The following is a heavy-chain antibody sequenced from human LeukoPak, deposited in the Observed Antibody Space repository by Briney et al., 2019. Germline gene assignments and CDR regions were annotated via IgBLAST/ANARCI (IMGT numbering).Heavy chain of an antibody. V-gene: IGHV4-61*02. Sequence: PSQTLSLTCSVSGGSISSSNYYWSWIRQPAGKGLEWIGRIYTSESTNYNPSLESRVTISVDTSKNQFSVKLSSVTAADTAVYFCARGYYYMDVWGKGTTVTVSS. J-gene: IGHJ6*03. CDR2: IYTSEST. CDR3: ARGYYYMDV. CDR1: GGSISSSNYY.